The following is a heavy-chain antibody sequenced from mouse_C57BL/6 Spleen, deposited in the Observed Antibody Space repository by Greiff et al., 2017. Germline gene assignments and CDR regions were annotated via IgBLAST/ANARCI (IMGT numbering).Heavy chain of an antibody. CDR1: GYTFTDYE. J-gene: IGHJ2*01. D-gene: IGHD1-1*01. V-gene: IGHV1-15*01. Sequence: LQQSGAELVRPGASVTLSCKASGYTFTDYEMHWVKQTPVHGLEWIGAIDPETGGTAYNQKFKGKAILTADKSSSTAYMELRSLTSEDSAVYYCTRSYYGSSFYWGQGTTLTVSS. CDR2: IDPETGGT. CDR3: TRSYYGSSFY.